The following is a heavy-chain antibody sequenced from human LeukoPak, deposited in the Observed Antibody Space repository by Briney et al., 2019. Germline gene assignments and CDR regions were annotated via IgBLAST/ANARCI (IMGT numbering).Heavy chain of an antibody. V-gene: IGHV4-4*07. CDR1: GGSISSYY. J-gene: IGHJ6*03. CDR2: IYTSGST. CDR3: ARDIVVVPAAMVTRWVYNMDV. D-gene: IGHD2-2*01. Sequence: SETLSLTCTVSGGSISSYYWSWIRQPAGKGLEWIGRIYTSGSTNYNPSLKSRVTMSVDTSKNQFSLKLSSVTAADTAVYYCARDIVVVPAAMVTRWVYNMDVWGKGTTVTISS.